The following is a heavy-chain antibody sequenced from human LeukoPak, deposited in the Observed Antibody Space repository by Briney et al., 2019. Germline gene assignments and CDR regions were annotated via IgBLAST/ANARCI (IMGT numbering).Heavy chain of an antibody. CDR2: ISYDGSNK. CDR3: AKDIGSQNPDSSWSLSYYYYGMDV. D-gene: IGHD6-13*01. V-gene: IGHV3-30*18. CDR1: GFTFSSYG. Sequence: PGGSLRPSCAASGFTFSSYGMHWVRQAPGKGLEWVAVISYDGSNKYYADSVKGRFTISRDNSKNTLYLQMNSLRAEDTAVYYCAKDIGSQNPDSSWSLSYYYYGMDVWGQGTTVTVSS. J-gene: IGHJ6*02.